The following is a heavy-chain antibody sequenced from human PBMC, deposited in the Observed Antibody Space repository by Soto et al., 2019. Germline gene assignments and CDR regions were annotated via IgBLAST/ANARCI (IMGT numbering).Heavy chain of an antibody. Sequence: SETLSLTCTVSGGSVTSGNYYWSWIRQPPGKGLEWIGHIYYSGSTNYNPSLKSRVTISVDASKNQFSLKLSSVTAADTAIYYCARGPVVTPFVDYWGQGTPVTVSS. CDR3: ARGPVVTPFVDY. J-gene: IGHJ4*02. CDR1: GGSVTSGNYY. D-gene: IGHD2-21*02. CDR2: IYYSGST. V-gene: IGHV4-61*01.